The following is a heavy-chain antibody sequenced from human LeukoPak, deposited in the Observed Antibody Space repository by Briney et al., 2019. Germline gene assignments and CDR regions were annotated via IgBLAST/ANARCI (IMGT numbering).Heavy chain of an antibody. CDR1: GFTFSSYS. V-gene: IGHV3-21*01. CDR2: ISSSSSYI. D-gene: IGHD6-13*01. CDR3: ARFPGSWTNYFDY. J-gene: IGHJ4*02. Sequence: GGSLRLSCAASGFTFSSYSMNWVRQAPGKGLEWVSSISSSSSYIYYADSVKGRFTISRDNAKNSLYLQMNSLRAEDTAVYYCARFPGSWTNYFDYWGQGTLVTVSS.